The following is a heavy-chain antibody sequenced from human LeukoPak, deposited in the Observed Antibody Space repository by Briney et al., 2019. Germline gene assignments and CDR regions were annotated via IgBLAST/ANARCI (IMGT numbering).Heavy chain of an antibody. CDR3: ARVRGSWCMDL. V-gene: IGHV3-48*01. Sequence: GGSLRLSCVASGFTFSAYSMNWVRLAAGKGLEWVSHITSSSGSAIYYADSVKGRFTISRDNAKNSLYLQMNTLRVEDTAVYYCARVRGSWCMDLWGEGTTVTVSS. J-gene: IGHJ6*03. CDR1: GFTFSAYS. D-gene: IGHD2-15*01. CDR2: ITSSSGSAI.